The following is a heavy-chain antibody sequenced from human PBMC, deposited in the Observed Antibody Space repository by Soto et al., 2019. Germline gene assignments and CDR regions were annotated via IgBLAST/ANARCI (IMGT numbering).Heavy chain of an antibody. J-gene: IGHJ4*02. CDR1: GGSISSGGYS. V-gene: IGHV4-30-2*01. CDR2: IYHSGST. CDR3: ARTSLHCSSTRCPFDY. Sequence: PSETLSLTCAVSGGSISSGGYSWSWIRQPPGKGLEWIGYIYHSGSTYYNPSLKSRVTISVDRSKNQFSLKLSSVTAADTAVYYCARTSLHCSSTRCPFDYWGQGTQVTVSS. D-gene: IGHD2-2*01.